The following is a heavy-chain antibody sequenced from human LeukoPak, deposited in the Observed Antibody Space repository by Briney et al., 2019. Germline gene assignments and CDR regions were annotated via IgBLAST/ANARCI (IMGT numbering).Heavy chain of an antibody. D-gene: IGHD2-2*01. CDR1: GFTFSSYA. Sequence: PGGSLRLSCAASGFTFSSYAMSWVRQAPGKGLEWVSAISGSGGSTYYADSVKGRFTISRDNSKNTLYLQMNSLRAEDTAVYYCAKDAFGRAEYQLLPPNWFDPWGQGTLVTVSS. CDR3: AKDAFGRAEYQLLPPNWFDP. J-gene: IGHJ5*02. V-gene: IGHV3-23*01. CDR2: ISGSGGST.